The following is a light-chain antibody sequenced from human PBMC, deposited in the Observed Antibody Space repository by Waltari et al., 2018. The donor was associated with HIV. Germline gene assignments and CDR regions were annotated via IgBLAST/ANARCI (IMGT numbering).Light chain of an antibody. CDR2: WAS. Sequence: DIVMTQSPDSLAVSLAERATINCKSSQSFLHSSNNKNYLAWYQQKPGQPPNLLIYWASTRESGVPDRFSGSGSGTDFTLTISSLQAEDVAVYYCQQYYNSPLTFGQGTKVEIK. V-gene: IGKV4-1*01. CDR3: QQYYNSPLT. CDR1: QSFLHSSNNKNY. J-gene: IGKJ1*01.